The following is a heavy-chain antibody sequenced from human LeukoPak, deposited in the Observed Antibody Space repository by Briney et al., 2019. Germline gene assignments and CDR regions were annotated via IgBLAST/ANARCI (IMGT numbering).Heavy chain of an antibody. CDR1: GYTFTGYY. Sequence: ASVKVSCKASGYTFTGYYMHWVRQAPGQGLEWMGWINPNSGGTNYAQKFQGRVTMTRDTSISTAYMELSRLRSDDTAVYYCARAYSSSWTSLDYWGQGTLVTVSS. CDR3: ARAYSSSWTSLDY. V-gene: IGHV1-2*02. CDR2: INPNSGGT. D-gene: IGHD6-13*01. J-gene: IGHJ4*02.